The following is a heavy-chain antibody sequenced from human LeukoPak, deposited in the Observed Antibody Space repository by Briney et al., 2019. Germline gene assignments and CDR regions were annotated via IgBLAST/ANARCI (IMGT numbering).Heavy chain of an antibody. CDR3: ATTVAWLPAAPPQYYFDN. V-gene: IGHV3-23*01. Sequence: GGSLRLSCAASGFTFNTYAMSWVRQAPGKGLEWVSAISGRDAGTYYTSSVKGRFTISRDNSKNTLYLEMSSLRADGTAVYYCATTVAWLPAAPPQYYFDNWGQGTLVTVSS. D-gene: IGHD2-2*01. J-gene: IGHJ4*02. CDR2: ISGRDAGT. CDR1: GFTFNTYA.